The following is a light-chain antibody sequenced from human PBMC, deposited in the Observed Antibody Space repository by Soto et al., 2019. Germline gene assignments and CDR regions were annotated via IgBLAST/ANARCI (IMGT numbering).Light chain of an antibody. CDR2: DAS. J-gene: IGKJ4*01. V-gene: IGKV3-11*01. CDR3: QQRYDWPLT. Sequence: EIVLAQSPGSLSLSPGETATLSCRASQTVSSNLVWYQQKPGQAPRLLIYDASNRATGIPARFSGSGSGTDFTLPINSLEPEDFAVYYCQQRYDWPLTFGGGTKVEIK. CDR1: QTVSSN.